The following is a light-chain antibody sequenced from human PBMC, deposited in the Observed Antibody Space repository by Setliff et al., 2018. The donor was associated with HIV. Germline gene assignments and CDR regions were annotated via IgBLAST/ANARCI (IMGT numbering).Light chain of an antibody. V-gene: IGLV1-44*01. Sequence: QSVLTQPPSASGTPGQRVTISCSGSSSNIRTNTVHWYQHLPGTAPKLLIYSTNKRPPGVPDRFSGSKSGTSASLAISGLQSEDEADYYCAAWHDSLTGYVFGTGTKVTVL. CDR3: AAWHDSLTGYV. J-gene: IGLJ1*01. CDR2: STN. CDR1: SSNIRTNT.